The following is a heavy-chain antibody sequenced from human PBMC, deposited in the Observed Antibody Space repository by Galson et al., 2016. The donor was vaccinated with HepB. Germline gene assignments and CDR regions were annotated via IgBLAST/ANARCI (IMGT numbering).Heavy chain of an antibody. V-gene: IGHV3-7*04. CDR2: IKQDGSEK. D-gene: IGHD6-13*01. Sequence: SLRLSCVASGFTLSSYWMSWVRQAPGKGLEWLANIKQDGSEKYYVDSVRGRFTISRDNAMNSLYLHMSSLRAEDTALYYCTRTISATAGIDWGQGTLVTVSS. CDR1: GFTLSSYW. CDR3: TRTISATAGID. J-gene: IGHJ4*02.